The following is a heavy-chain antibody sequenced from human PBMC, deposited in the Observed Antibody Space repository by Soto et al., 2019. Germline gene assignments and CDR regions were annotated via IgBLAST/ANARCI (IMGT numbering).Heavy chain of an antibody. V-gene: IGHV4-38-2*01. CDR3: ATIGNSSGYFPRRGAFDI. Sequence: KPSETLSLTCAVSGYSISSGYYWGWIRQPPGKGLEWIGSIYHSGSTYYNPSLKSRVTISVDTSKNQFSLKLSSVTAADTAVYYCATIGNSSGYFPRRGAFDIWGQGTMVTVSS. D-gene: IGHD3-22*01. J-gene: IGHJ3*02. CDR1: GYSISSGYY. CDR2: IYHSGST.